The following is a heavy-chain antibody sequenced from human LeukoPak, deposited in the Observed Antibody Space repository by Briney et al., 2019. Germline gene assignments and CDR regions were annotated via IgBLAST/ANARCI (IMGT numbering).Heavy chain of an antibody. CDR2: IKPDGSAT. D-gene: IGHD6-6*01. CDR1: GFSFSNFW. V-gene: IGHV3-7*01. Sequence: PGGSLRLSCAASGFSFSNFWMSWVRQAPGKGLEWVANIKPDGSATNYVDSVKGRFTISRDNAKNSLDLQMNSLRAEDTAAYYCARGGGSSPWGQGTLVTVSS. CDR3: ARGGGSSP. J-gene: IGHJ5*02.